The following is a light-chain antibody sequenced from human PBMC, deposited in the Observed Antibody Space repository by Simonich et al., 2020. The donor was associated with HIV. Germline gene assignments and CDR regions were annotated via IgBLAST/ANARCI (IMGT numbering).Light chain of an antibody. J-gene: IGKJ1*01. CDR1: HSVSSN. Sequence: EIVMTQSPATLSVSPGERATLSCRASHSVSSNLAWYKQKPGQAPSLLIYGASTRATGIPARFSGSGSGTEFTLTINSLQSGDFAVYYCQHYNNWPPWTFGQGTKVEIK. CDR2: GAS. CDR3: QHYNNWPPWT. V-gene: IGKV3-15*01.